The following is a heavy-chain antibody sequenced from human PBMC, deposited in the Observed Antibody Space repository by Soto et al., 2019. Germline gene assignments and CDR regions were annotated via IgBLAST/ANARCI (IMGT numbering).Heavy chain of an antibody. Sequence: SETLSLTCSVSGDSVSSGVYYWSWIRQPPGKGLEWIGYISHSGTTKYNPSLKNPVTIAVDTSKNQFSLKLSFVTAADTAVYFCARVSFYYDTSGYAVGWLDPWGQGTPVTVSS. J-gene: IGHJ5*02. CDR3: ARVSFYYDTSGYAVGWLDP. CDR2: ISHSGTT. D-gene: IGHD3-22*01. CDR1: GDSVSSGVYY. V-gene: IGHV4-61*08.